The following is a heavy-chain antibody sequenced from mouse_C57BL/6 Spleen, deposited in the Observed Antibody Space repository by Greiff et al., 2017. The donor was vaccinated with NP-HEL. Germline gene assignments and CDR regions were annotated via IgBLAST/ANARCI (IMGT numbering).Heavy chain of an antibody. D-gene: IGHD2-2*01. CDR1: GFTFSSYA. CDR3: ARDRGLYGYAWFAY. Sequence: EVQLVESGGGLVKPGGSLKLSCAASGFTFSSYAMSWVRQTPEKRLEWVATISDGGSYTYYPDNVKGRFTISRDNAKNNLYLQMSHLKSEDTAMYYCARDRGLYGYAWFAYWGQGTLVTVSA. V-gene: IGHV5-4*01. CDR2: ISDGGSYT. J-gene: IGHJ3*01.